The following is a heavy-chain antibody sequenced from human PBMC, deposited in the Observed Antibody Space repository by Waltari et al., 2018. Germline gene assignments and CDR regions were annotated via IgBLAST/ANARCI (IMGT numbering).Heavy chain of an antibody. V-gene: IGHV3-33*06. CDR2: IWYDGRNK. CDR3: AKETIGLDV. CDR1: GFTFRSYG. Sequence: QVQLVESGGDVVQPGRSLRLSCAASGFTFRSYGMHWVRQAPGKGVEWVAVIWYDGRNKYYADSVKGRFTISRDNSKNTLYLEMNSLRAEDTAVYYCAKETIGLDVWGQGTTVTVSS. J-gene: IGHJ6*02. D-gene: IGHD3-3*01.